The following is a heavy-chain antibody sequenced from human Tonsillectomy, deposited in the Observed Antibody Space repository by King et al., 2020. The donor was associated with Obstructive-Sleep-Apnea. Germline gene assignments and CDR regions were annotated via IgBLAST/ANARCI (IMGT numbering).Heavy chain of an antibody. J-gene: IGHJ4*02. V-gene: IGHV3-64D*06. CDR3: AQGIDY. CDR1: TLTFTTYA. Sequence: VQLVESGGGLVQPGGSLRLSCSVSTLTFTTYAMHWVRQAPGRRLEYASGISPNGDYTYYADSVKGRFSISRDNSKNTLYFQMSSLRTEDTAIYYCAQGIDYWGPGTLVTVSS. CDR2: ISPNGDYT.